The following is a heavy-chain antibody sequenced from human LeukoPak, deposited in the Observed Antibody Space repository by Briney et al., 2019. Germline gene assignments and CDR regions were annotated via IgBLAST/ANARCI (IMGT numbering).Heavy chain of an antibody. CDR3: ARDPYSGSYSAYYYYYMDV. Sequence: GGSPRLSCAASGFTFSSYSMNWVRHAPGKGLEWVSSITSSSSYIYYADSVKGRFTISRDNAKNSLYLQMNSLRAEDTAVYYCARDPYSGSYSAYYYYYMDVWGKGTTVTVSS. D-gene: IGHD1-26*01. CDR1: GFTFSSYS. J-gene: IGHJ6*03. V-gene: IGHV3-21*01. CDR2: ITSSSSYI.